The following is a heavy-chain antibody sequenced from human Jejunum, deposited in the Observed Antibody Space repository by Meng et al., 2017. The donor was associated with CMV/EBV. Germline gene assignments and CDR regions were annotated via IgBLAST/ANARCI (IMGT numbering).Heavy chain of an antibody. Sequence: TFSTYAMTWVRQAPGKGLEWVSSISSGGSTYYADSVKGRSTISRDNSKDTLYLQINSLRVEDTAVYYCAKRIEARRMRLNYYGMDVWGQGTTVTVSS. V-gene: IGHV3-23*01. CDR2: ISSGGST. CDR3: AKRIEARRMRLNYYGMDV. J-gene: IGHJ6*02. CDR1: TFSTYA. D-gene: IGHD6-6*01.